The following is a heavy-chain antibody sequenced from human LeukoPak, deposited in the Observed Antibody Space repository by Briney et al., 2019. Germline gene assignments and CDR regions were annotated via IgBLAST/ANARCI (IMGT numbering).Heavy chain of an antibody. V-gene: IGHV3-9*01. CDR2: ISWNSGYI. Sequence: ARSLRLSCAASGFTFDNYAMHWVRQAPGKGLEWLSIISWNSGYIGYADSVKGRFTISRDNAKKSLDLQMNSLRAEDTAFYYCAKVRGTYSSGSFFDYWGQGTLVTVSS. CDR3: AKVRGTYSSGSFFDY. CDR1: GFTFDNYA. J-gene: IGHJ4*02. D-gene: IGHD6-19*01.